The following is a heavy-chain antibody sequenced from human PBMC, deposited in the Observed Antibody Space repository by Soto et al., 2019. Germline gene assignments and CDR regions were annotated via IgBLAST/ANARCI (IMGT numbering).Heavy chain of an antibody. J-gene: IGHJ4*02. CDR2: IRSKANSYAT. D-gene: IGHD1-26*01. Sequence: PGGSLRLSCAASGFTFSGSAMHWVRQASGKGLEWVGRIRSKANSYATAYAASAKGRFTISRDDSKNTAYLQMNSLKTEDTAVYYCSRLVGATSSFDYWGQGTLVTVSS. CDR1: GFTFSGSA. V-gene: IGHV3-73*01. CDR3: SRLVGATSSFDY.